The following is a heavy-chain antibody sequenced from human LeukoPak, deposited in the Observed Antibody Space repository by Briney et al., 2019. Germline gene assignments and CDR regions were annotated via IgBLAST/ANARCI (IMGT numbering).Heavy chain of an antibody. CDR2: IKQDGSEK. CDR3: ARDSSGWYFDY. Sequence: GGSLRLSCAASGFTFSSYWMSWVRQAPGKGLEWVANIKQDGSEKYYVDSVKGRFTISRDNSKNTLYLQMNSLRAEDTAVYYCARDSSGWYFDYWGQGTLVTVSS. D-gene: IGHD6-19*01. J-gene: IGHJ4*02. CDR1: GFTFSSYW. V-gene: IGHV3-7*03.